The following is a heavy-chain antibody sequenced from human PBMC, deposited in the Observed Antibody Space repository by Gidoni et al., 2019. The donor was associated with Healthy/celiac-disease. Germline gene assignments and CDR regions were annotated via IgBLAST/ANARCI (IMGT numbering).Heavy chain of an antibody. D-gene: IGHD3-22*01. CDR1: GFTFRRYR. J-gene: IGHJ4*02. CDR2: ISSSSSYI. CDR3: ARLFYYYDSSGYYRGPAEWVFDY. V-gene: IGHV3-21*01. Sequence: EVQLVESGGGLVKPGGSLRLSCAASGFTFRRYRMNWVRQAPGKGLEWVASISSSSSYIYYADSVKGRFTISRDNAKNSLYLQMNSLRAEDTAVYYCARLFYYYDSSGYYRGPAEWVFDYWGQGTLVTVSS.